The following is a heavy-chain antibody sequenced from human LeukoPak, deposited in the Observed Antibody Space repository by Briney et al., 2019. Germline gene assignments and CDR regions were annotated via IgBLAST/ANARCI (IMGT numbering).Heavy chain of an antibody. V-gene: IGHV3-21*01. CDR2: ISSSSSYI. CDR3: ARDQNTDYGDYYYYMDV. Sequence: PGGSLRLSCAASGFTFSSYAMSWVRQAPGKGLEWVSSISSSSSYIYYADSVKGRFTISRDNAKNSLYLQMNSLRAEDTAVYYCARDQNTDYGDYYYYMDVWGKGTTVTVSS. J-gene: IGHJ6*03. CDR1: GFTFSSYA. D-gene: IGHD4-17*01.